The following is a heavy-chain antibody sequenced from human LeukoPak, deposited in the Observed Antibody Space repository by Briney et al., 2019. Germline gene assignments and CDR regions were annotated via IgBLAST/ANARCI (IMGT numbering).Heavy chain of an antibody. CDR3: AKGSLSTVVTPPYFDY. Sequence: GGSLRLSCAASGFTFGDYAMHWVRQAPGKGLEWVSGISWNSGSIGYADSVKGRFTISRDNAKNSLYLQMNSLRAEDMALYYCAKGSLSTVVTPPYFDYWGQGTLVTVSS. CDR1: GFTFGDYA. D-gene: IGHD4-23*01. J-gene: IGHJ4*02. V-gene: IGHV3-9*03. CDR2: ISWNSGSI.